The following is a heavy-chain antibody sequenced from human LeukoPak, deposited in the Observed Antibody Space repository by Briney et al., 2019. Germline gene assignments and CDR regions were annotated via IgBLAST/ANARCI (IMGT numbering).Heavy chain of an antibody. J-gene: IGHJ4*02. CDR3: ARSSGYYYGFDY. CDR2: ISSSGSTI. Sequence: GGSLRLSCAASGFTFSSYEMNWVRQAPGKGLEWVSYISSSGSTIYYADSVKGRFTISRDNAKNTLYLQMNSLRAEDTAVYYCARSSGYYYGFDYWGQGTLVTVSS. D-gene: IGHD3-22*01. V-gene: IGHV3-48*03. CDR1: GFTFSSYE.